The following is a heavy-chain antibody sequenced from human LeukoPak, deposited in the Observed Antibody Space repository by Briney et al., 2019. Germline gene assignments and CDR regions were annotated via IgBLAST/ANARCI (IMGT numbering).Heavy chain of an antibody. CDR1: GFTFSSYW. CDR2: ISSDGSST. D-gene: IGHD3-22*01. Sequence: GGSLRLSCAASGFTFSSYWMHWVRQAPGKGLMWVSRISSDGSSTHYADSVRGRFAISRDNAENTLYLQMNSLRADDTAVYYCAGSSGPNWFDPWGQGTLVTVSS. CDR3: AGSSGPNWFDP. V-gene: IGHV3-74*01. J-gene: IGHJ5*02.